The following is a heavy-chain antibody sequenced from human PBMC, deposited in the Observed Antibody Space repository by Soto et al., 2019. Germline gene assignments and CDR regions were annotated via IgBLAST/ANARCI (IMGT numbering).Heavy chain of an antibody. CDR1: GITFSAYA. CDR3: AREQYGEHYFDY. V-gene: IGHV3-30-3*01. CDR2: ISYDGTKI. D-gene: IGHD4-17*01. Sequence: QVQLVESGGGVVQPGKSLRLSCAASGITFSAYAMHWVRQVPGKGLEWVAVISYDGTKIYYADSVKGRFTISRDNSKNRLYLQMNSLRGDDTAVYSCAREQYGEHYFDYWGQGTLVTVSS. J-gene: IGHJ4*02.